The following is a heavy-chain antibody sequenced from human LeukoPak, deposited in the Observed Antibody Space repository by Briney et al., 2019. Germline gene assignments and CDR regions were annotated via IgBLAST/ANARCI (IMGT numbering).Heavy chain of an antibody. CDR3: ARMFGASSFDI. CDR1: GYTLTGYF. CDR2: IHPDSGGT. V-gene: IGHV1-2*02. Sequence: ASVKVSCKASGYTLTGYFMHWVRQAPGQGLEWMGWIHPDSGGTKYAKRFQGRVTMTRDTSISTAYLELNSLRSDDTAVYYCARMFGASSFDIWGQGTMVTVSS. D-gene: IGHD3-10*02. J-gene: IGHJ3*02.